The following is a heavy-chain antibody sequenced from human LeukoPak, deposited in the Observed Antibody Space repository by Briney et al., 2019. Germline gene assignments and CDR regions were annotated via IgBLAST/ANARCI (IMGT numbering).Heavy chain of an antibody. J-gene: IGHJ4*02. D-gene: IGHD1-1*01. Sequence: SDTLSLTCSVPGGSISSYYWNWIRQPAGKGLDGIGRFYASGSTNYNPSLTSRTTMSVDTSKNQFSLKLSSVTAADTAVYYCARGNTNWEEINYWGEGTLVTVSS. CDR2: FYASGST. V-gene: IGHV4-4*07. CDR1: GGSISSYY. CDR3: ARGNTNWEEINY.